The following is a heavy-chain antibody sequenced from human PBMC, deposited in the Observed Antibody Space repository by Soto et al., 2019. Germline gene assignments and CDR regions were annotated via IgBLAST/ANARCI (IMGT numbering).Heavy chain of an antibody. V-gene: IGHV1-18*01. CDR3: ARSTMVLAVIPSAADS. J-gene: IGHJ4*02. Sequence: ASVKVSCKASGYTFTSYGISWVRQAPGQGLEWMGWISAYNGNTNYAQKLQGRVTMTTDQSTRTAYMELRSLRSDDTDVYYCARSTMVLAVIPSAADSWGQGTLVTVSS. CDR1: GYTFTSYG. CDR2: ISAYNGNT. D-gene: IGHD3-10*01.